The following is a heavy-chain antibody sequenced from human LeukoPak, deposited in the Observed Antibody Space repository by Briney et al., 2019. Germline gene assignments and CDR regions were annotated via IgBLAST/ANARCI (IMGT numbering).Heavy chain of an antibody. J-gene: IGHJ4*02. V-gene: IGHV3-33*01. CDR1: GFTFSSYG. CDR3: ARENNWNGYFDY. CDR2: IWYDGSNK. D-gene: IGHD1-20*01. Sequence: GRSLRLSCAASGFTFSSYGMHWVRQAPGKGLEWVAVIWYDGSNKYYADSVKGRFTISRDNSKNTLYLQMNSLGAEDTAVYYCARENNWNGYFDYWGQGTLVTVSS.